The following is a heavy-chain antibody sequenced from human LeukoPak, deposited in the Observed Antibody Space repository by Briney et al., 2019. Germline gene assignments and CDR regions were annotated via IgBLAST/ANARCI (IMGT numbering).Heavy chain of an antibody. CDR2: INHSGST. CDR1: GGSFSGYY. CDR3: ARGLAAAGKRRFDP. V-gene: IGHV4-34*01. Sequence: SETLSLTCAVYGGSFSGYYWSWIRQPPGKGLERIGEINHSGSTNYNPSLKSRVTIAVDTSKNQFSLKLSSVTAADTAVYYCARGLAAAGKRRFDPWGQGTLVTVSS. D-gene: IGHD6-13*01. J-gene: IGHJ5*02.